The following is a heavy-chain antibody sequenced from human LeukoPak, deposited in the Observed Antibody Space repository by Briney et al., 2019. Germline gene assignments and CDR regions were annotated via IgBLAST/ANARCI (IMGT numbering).Heavy chain of an antibody. CDR2: INPNSGGT. D-gene: IGHD6-13*01. J-gene: IGHJ4*02. V-gene: IGHV1-2*04. Sequence: ASVKVSCKASGYTLTGYYMHWVRQAPGQGLEWMGWINPNSGGTNYAQKFQGWVTMTRDTSISTAYMELSRLRSDDTAVYYCARGPASSSWYWEYYFDYWGQGTLVTVSS. CDR1: GYTLTGYY. CDR3: ARGPASSSWYWEYYFDY.